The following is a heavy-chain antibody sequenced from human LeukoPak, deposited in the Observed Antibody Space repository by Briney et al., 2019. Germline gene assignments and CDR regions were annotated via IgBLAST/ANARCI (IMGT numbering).Heavy chain of an antibody. D-gene: IGHD3-22*01. CDR2: INHSGST. V-gene: IGHV4-34*01. J-gene: IGHJ4*02. Sequence: SETLPLTCAVYGGSFSGYYWSWIRQPPGKGLEWIGEINHSGSTNYNPSLKSRVTISVDTSKNQFSLKLSSVTAADTAVYYCARGPTYYYDSRETLTDDYWGQGTLVTVSS. CDR1: GGSFSGYY. CDR3: ARGPTYYYDSRETLTDDY.